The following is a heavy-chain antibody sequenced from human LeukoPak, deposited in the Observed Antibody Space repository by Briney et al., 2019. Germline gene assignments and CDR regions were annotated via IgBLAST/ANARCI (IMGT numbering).Heavy chain of an antibody. V-gene: IGHV3-48*01. CDR2: ISSSNSNI. J-gene: IGHJ4*02. Sequence: PGGSLRLSCAASGFTFSTYSMNWVRQAPGKGLEWVSYISSSNSNIHYADSVKGRFTISRDNSKNTLYLQMNSLRAEDTAVYYCAKSGRGHYFDYWGQGTLVTVSS. D-gene: IGHD1-26*01. CDR3: AKSGRGHYFDY. CDR1: GFTFSTYS.